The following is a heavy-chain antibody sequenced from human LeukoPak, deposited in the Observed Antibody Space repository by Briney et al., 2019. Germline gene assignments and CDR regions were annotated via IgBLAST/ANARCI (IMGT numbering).Heavy chain of an antibody. CDR1: GGSISSGDYY. CDR3: ARAAGDYYGLGSYHFDY. V-gene: IGHV4-30-4*01. J-gene: IGHJ4*02. CDR2: IYYSGST. Sequence: SQTLFLTCTVSGGSISSGDYYWSWIRQPPGKGLEWIGYIYYSGSTYYNPSLKSRVTIPVDTSKNQFSLKLSSVTAADTAVYYCARAAGDYYGLGSYHFDYWGQGTLVTVSS. D-gene: IGHD3-10*01.